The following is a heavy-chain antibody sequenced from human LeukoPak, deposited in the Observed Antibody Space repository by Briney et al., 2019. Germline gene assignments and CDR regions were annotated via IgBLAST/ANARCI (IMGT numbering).Heavy chain of an antibody. V-gene: IGHV3-21*01. CDR1: GFTFSSYS. CDR2: ISSSSSYI. J-gene: IGHJ6*03. CDR3: ARGANDYYMDV. Sequence: PGGSLRLSCAASGFTFSSYSMNWVRQAPGKGLEWVSSISSSSSYIYYADSVKGRFTISRDNAKNSLYLQMNSLRAEDTAVCYCARGANDYYMDVWGKGTTVTVSS.